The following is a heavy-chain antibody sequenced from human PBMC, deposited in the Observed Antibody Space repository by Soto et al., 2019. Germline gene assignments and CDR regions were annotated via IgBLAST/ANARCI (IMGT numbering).Heavy chain of an antibody. D-gene: IGHD3-22*01. V-gene: IGHV4-4*02. J-gene: IGHJ4*02. Sequence: QVQLRESGPRLGKPSGTLSLTCAVSGSSITSSNWWTWVRQPPGKGLEWIGESYHSGSSNYNPSLKSRVTISVDKSKNQFCLKLTSVTAADTAVYYCARRYYYDSSGYYLGDWGQGTLVTVSS. CDR1: GSSITSSNW. CDR2: SYHSGSS. CDR3: ARRYYYDSSGYYLGD.